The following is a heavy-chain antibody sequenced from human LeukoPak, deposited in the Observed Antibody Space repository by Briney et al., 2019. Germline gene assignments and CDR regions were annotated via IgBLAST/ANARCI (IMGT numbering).Heavy chain of an antibody. CDR3: ARTYDFGRGPPGGAFDN. V-gene: IGHV3-33*01. D-gene: IGHD3-3*01. CDR1: GFTFSSYG. CDR2: IWYDGSIK. J-gene: IGHJ3*02. Sequence: GSLRLSCAASGFTFSSYGMHWVRQAPGKGLEWVAVIWYDGSIKFYVDSVKGRFTISRDNSKNTLYLQMNSLRADDTAVYYCARTYDFGRGPPGGAFDNWGPGTLVTVSS.